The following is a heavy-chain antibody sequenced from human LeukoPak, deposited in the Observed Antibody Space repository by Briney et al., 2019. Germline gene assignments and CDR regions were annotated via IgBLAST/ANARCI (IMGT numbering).Heavy chain of an antibody. J-gene: IGHJ5*02. D-gene: IGHD2-8*01. CDR3: AKDQYGP. Sequence: PGRSLRLPCAASGFTFSSYGMHWVRQAPGKGLEWVAVISYDGSNKYYADSVKGRFTISRDNSKNTLYLQMNSLRAEDTAVYYCAKDQYGPWGQGTLVTVSS. V-gene: IGHV3-30*18. CDR1: GFTFSSYG. CDR2: ISYDGSNK.